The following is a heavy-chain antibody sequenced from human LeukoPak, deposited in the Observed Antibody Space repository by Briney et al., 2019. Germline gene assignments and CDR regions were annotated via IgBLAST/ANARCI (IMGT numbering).Heavy chain of an antibody. J-gene: IGHJ4*02. CDR2: ISSGSTKI. Sequence: GGSLRLSCVASGFSFRSYNMNWVRQAPGKGLEWVSSISSGSTKIYNADSVKGRFTISRDNAKNTLYLQMNSLRAEDTAVYYCAKDSLSTVTVTPSYWGQGTLVTVSS. CDR1: GFSFRSYN. CDR3: AKDSLSTVTVTPSY. V-gene: IGHV3-21*04. D-gene: IGHD4-17*01.